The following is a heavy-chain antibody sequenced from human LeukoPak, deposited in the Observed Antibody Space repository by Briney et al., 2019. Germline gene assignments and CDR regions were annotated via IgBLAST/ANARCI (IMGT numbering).Heavy chain of an antibody. J-gene: IGHJ5*02. CDR2: INHSGST. CDR1: GGSISSSSYY. V-gene: IGHV4-39*07. Sequence: SETLSLTCTVSGGSISSSSYYWGWIRQPPGKGLEWIGEINHSGSTNYNPSLKSRVTISVDTSKNQFSLKLSSVTAADTAVYYCARRGVTMVRGGRWFDPWGQGTLVTVSS. D-gene: IGHD3-10*01. CDR3: ARRGVTMVRGGRWFDP.